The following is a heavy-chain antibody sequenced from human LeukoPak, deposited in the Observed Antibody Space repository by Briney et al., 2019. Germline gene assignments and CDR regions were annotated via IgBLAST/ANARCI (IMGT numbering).Heavy chain of an antibody. CDR3: ATTRVTTTRLDY. V-gene: IGHV1-2*02. Sequence: GASVKDLCEASGYTFIGYYMHWVRQAPGQGLEWMGWINPNSGVTNYAQKFQGRVTMTRDTSISTAYMELTSLRSDDTAVYYCATTRVTTTRLDYWGQ. D-gene: IGHD5-12*01. CDR1: GYTFIGYY. J-gene: IGHJ4*02. CDR2: INPNSGVT.